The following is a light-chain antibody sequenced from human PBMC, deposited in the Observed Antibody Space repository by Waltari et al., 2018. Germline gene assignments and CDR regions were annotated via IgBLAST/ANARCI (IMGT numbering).Light chain of an antibody. CDR1: QSISND. CDR2: ETS. Sequence: DIQTTQSPSSLSASVGDRVTITCRASQSISNDLHWYQQKVGKAPKLLVFETSSLQSGVPPRFSGSGSGTDFALTISSLQPDDFATYYCQQSHKTPGTFGQGTKV. CDR3: QQSHKTPGT. J-gene: IGKJ2*02. V-gene: IGKV1-39*01.